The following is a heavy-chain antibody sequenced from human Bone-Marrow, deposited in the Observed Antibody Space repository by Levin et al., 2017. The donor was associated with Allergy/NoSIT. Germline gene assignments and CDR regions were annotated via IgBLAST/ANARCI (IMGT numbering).Heavy chain of an antibody. J-gene: IGHJ4*02. Sequence: GESLKISCAASGFTFSSYAMHWVRQAPGKGLEWVAVISYDGSNKYYADSVKGRFTISRDNSKNTLYLQMNSLRAEDTAVYYCARVSGGSYSFDYWGQGTLVTVSS. CDR3: ARVSGGSYSFDY. D-gene: IGHD2-15*01. V-gene: IGHV3-30-3*01. CDR2: ISYDGSNK. CDR1: GFTFSSYA.